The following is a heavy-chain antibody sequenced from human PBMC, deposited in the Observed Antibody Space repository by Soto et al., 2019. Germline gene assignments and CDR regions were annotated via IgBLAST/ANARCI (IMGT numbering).Heavy chain of an antibody. D-gene: IGHD3-10*01. CDR1: GGSISSGGHY. CDR2: IYYSGST. CDR3: ARDGRGSLLWFGELDGMDV. Sequence: TSETLSLTCTVSGGSISSGGHYWSWIRQPPGKGLEWIGYIYYSGSTYYNPSLKSRVTISVDTSKNQFSLKLSSVTAADTAVYYCARDGRGSLLWFGELDGMDVWGQGTTVTVSS. J-gene: IGHJ6*02. V-gene: IGHV4-30-4*01.